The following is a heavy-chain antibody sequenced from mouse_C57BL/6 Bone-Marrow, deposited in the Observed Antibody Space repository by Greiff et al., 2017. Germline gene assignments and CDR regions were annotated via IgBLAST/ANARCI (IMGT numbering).Heavy chain of an antibody. J-gene: IGHJ3*01. Sequence: QVQLQQSGAELVRPGTSVKVSCKASGYAFTNYLIEWVKQRPGQGLEWIGVLNPGSGGTNYNEKFKGKATLTADKSSSTAYMQLSSLTSEDSAVYFCARSKSWDAWFAYWGQGTRVTVSA. CDR1: GYAFTNYL. CDR2: LNPGSGGT. V-gene: IGHV1-54*01. CDR3: ARSKSWDAWFAY. D-gene: IGHD4-1*01.